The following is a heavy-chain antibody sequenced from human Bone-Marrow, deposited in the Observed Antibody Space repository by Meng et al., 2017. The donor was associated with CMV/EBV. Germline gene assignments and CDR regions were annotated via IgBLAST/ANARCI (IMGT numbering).Heavy chain of an antibody. D-gene: IGHD2-2*01. V-gene: IGHV4-34*01. Sequence: GSLRLPCAVYGGSFSGYYWSWIRQPPGKGLEWIGEINHSGSTNYNPSLKSRVTISVDTSKNQFSLKLSSVTAADTAVYYCARATRGVPAAMRQDYWGQGTLVTVSS. CDR2: INHSGST. J-gene: IGHJ4*02. CDR1: GGSFSGYY. CDR3: ARATRGVPAAMRQDY.